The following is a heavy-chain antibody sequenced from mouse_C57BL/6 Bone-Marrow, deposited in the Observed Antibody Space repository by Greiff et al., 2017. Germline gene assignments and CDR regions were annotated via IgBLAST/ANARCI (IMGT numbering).Heavy chain of an antibody. D-gene: IGHD2-4*01. Sequence: VQLQQSGAELARPGASVKLSCKASGYTFTSYGISWVNQRTGQGLEWIAEIYPRSGNTYYHEKVKGKATLTADKSSSTAYMELRSLTSEDSAVYFCARRGVYDYVAWLAYWGQGTLVTVSA. J-gene: IGHJ3*01. CDR2: IYPRSGNT. V-gene: IGHV1-81*01. CDR3: ARRGVYDYVAWLAY. CDR1: GYTFTSYG.